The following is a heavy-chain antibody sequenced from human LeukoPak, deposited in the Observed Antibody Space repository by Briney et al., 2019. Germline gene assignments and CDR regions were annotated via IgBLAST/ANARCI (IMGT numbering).Heavy chain of an antibody. CDR3: ARGSGSPEYFQH. Sequence: GPSVKVSCKASGYTFTGYYIHWVRQAPGQGLEWMGWINPNSSGTNYAQKFQGRVTMTRDTSISTAYMELSRLRSDDTAVYSCARGSGSPEYFQHWGQGTLVTVSS. CDR2: INPNSSGT. CDR1: GYTFTGYY. D-gene: IGHD1-26*01. J-gene: IGHJ1*01. V-gene: IGHV1-2*02.